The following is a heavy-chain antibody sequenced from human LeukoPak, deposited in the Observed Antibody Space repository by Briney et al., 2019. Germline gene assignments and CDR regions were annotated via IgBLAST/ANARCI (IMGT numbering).Heavy chain of an antibody. CDR1: GFTFSSYS. CDR2: ISSSSSYI. Sequence: PGGSLRLSCAASGFTFSSYSMNWVRQAPGKGLEWVSSISSSSSYIYYADSVKGRSTISRDNAKNSLYLQMNSLRAEDTAVYYCNPYYYDSSGYYYDYWGQGTLVTVSS. D-gene: IGHD3-22*01. J-gene: IGHJ4*02. CDR3: NPYYYDSSGYYYDY. V-gene: IGHV3-21*01.